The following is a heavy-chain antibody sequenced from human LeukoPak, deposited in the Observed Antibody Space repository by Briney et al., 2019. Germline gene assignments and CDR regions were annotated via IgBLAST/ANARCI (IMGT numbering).Heavy chain of an antibody. J-gene: IGHJ4*02. CDR2: IGTAGDP. CDR1: GFTFSSYW. CDR3: ARAYSSTWYDSPLDY. V-gene: IGHV3-13*05. D-gene: IGHD6-13*01. Sequence: PGGSLRLSCAASGFTFSSYWMHWVRQATGKGLEWVSGIGTAGDPYYPGSVKGRFTISRENAKNSFYLQMNSLRAGDTAVYYCARAYSSTWYDSPLDYWGQGTLVTVSS.